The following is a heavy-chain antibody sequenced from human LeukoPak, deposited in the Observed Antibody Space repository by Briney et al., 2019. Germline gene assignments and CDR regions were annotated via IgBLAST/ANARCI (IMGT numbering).Heavy chain of an antibody. Sequence: GGSLRLSCAASGFTFSSYGMHWVRQAPGKGLEWVAAIWPDGSNKYYANSVKGRFTISRDNSKNTLYLQMNSLRGDDTAIYYCARELAAWGQGTLVTVSS. CDR2: IWPDGSNK. J-gene: IGHJ4*02. D-gene: IGHD6-13*01. CDR1: GFTFSSYG. V-gene: IGHV3-33*01. CDR3: ARELAA.